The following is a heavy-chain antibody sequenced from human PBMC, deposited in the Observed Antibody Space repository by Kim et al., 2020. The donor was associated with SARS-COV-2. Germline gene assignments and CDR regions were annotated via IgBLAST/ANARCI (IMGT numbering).Heavy chain of an antibody. CDR3: ARRAYYYDSSGYTKIDAFDI. D-gene: IGHD3-22*01. CDR2: ISSSSSYI. J-gene: IGHJ3*02. CDR1: GFTFSSYS. V-gene: IGHV3-21*01. Sequence: GGSLRLSCAASGFTFSSYSMNWVRQAPGKGLEWVSSISSSSSYIYYADSVKGRFTISRDNAKNSLYLQMNSLRAEDTAVYYCARRAYYYDSSGYTKIDAFDIWGQGTMVTVSS.